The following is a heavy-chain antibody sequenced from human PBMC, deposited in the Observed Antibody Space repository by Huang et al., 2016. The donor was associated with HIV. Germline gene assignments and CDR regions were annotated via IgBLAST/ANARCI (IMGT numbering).Heavy chain of an antibody. V-gene: IGHV4-39*02. CDR3: ARTGVSVSDDPEYFQH. CDR2: IDYCGTT. J-gene: IGHJ1*01. D-gene: IGHD3-3*01. Sequence: LQESGPGLVGPSETLSLTCAVSGDSINSNTFYWGWIRRPPGKALEWIGGIDYCGTTYYNPALKTRSRIAVDASKNRIFLHLRSVTAADTGVYYCARTGVSVSDDPEYFQHWGQGALVTIS. CDR1: GDSINSNTFY.